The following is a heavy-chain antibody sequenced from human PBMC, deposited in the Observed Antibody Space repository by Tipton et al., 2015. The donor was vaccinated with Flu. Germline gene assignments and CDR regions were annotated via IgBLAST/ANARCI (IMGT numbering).Heavy chain of an antibody. CDR3: TRDNTMVRGVIGY. D-gene: IGHD3-10*01. V-gene: IGHV3-49*04. J-gene: IGHJ4*02. CDR1: GFTFGDYA. Sequence: SLRLSCTASGFTFGDYAMSWVRQAPGKGLEWVGFIRSKAYGGTTEYAASVKGRFTISRDDSKSIAYLQMNSLKTEDTAVYYCTRDNTMVRGVIGYWGQATLVTVSS. CDR2: IRSKAYGGTT.